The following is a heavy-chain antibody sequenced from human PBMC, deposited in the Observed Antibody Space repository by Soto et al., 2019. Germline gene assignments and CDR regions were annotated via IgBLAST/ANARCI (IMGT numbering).Heavy chain of an antibody. D-gene: IGHD2-2*01. CDR3: TTSDCISTSCYPLNYYYYGMDV. CDR1: GFHFSNAW. Sequence: GGSMRLSCAASGFHFSNAWMNWVRQDTGKGLEWVGRIKSKTDGGTTDYAAPVKGRFTISRDDSKNTLYLQMNSLKTEDTAVYYCTTSDCISTSCYPLNYYYYGMDVWGQGTTVTAP. V-gene: IGHV3-15*07. J-gene: IGHJ6*02. CDR2: IKSKTDGGTT.